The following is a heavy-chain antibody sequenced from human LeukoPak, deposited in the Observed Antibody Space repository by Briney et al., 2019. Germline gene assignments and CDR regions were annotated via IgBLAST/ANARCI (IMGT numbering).Heavy chain of an antibody. CDR2: INHSGST. CDR3: ARGYTALRDIVVVPAAIQNWFDP. CDR1: GGSFSGYY. V-gene: IGHV4-34*01. Sequence: SETLSLTCAVYGGSFSGYYWSWIRQPPGKGLEWIGEINHSGSTNYNPSLKSRVTISVDTSKNQFSLKLSSVTAADTAVYYCARGYTALRDIVVVPAAIQNWFDPWGQGTLVTVSS. D-gene: IGHD2-2*01. J-gene: IGHJ5*02.